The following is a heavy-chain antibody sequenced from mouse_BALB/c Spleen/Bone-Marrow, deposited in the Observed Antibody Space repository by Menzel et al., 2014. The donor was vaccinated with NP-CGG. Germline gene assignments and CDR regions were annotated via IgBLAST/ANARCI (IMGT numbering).Heavy chain of an antibody. J-gene: IGHJ4*01. Sequence: EVKLVESGGGLVQPGGSRKLSCAASGFTFSSFGMHWVRQAPGKGLEWVAYISSGSSTIYYADTVKGRFTISRDNPKNTLFLQMTSLRSEDTAMYYCARSPYGYDGRDYWGQGTSVTVSS. V-gene: IGHV5-17*02. CDR3: ARSPYGYDGRDY. CDR2: ISSGSSTI. D-gene: IGHD2-2*01. CDR1: GFTFSSFG.